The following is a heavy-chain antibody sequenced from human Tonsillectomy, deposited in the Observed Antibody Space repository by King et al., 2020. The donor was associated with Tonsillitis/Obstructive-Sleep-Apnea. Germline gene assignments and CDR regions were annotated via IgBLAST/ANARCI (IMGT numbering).Heavy chain of an antibody. J-gene: IGHJ4*02. CDR1: GFTFSNYW. CDR2: IKQDGSEK. Sequence: VQLVESGGGLVQPGGSLRLSCAASGFTFSNYWMSWVRQAPGKGLEWVANIKQDGSEKYYVDSVKGRFTISRDNAKNSLYLQMNSLRAEETAVYYCARRRGSYCEDYWGQGTLVTVSS. CDR3: ARRRGSYCEDY. V-gene: IGHV3-7*04. D-gene: IGHD1-26*01.